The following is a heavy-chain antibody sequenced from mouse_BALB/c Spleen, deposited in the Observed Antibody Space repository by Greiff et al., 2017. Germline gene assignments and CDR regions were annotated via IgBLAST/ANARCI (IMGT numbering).Heavy chain of an antibody. D-gene: IGHD2-2*01. J-gene: IGHJ4*01. CDR2: IWAGGST. CDR3: AREDGYDPLLSMDY. Sequence: VKLMESGPGLVAPSQSLSITCTVSGFSLTSYGVHWVRQPPGKGLEWLGVIWAGGSTNYNSALMSRLSISKDNSKSQVFLKMNSLQTDDTAMYYCAREDGYDPLLSMDYWGQGTSVTVSS. CDR1: GFSLTSYG. V-gene: IGHV2-9*02.